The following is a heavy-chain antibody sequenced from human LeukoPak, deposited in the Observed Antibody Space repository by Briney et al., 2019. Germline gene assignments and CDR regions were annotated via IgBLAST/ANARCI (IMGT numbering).Heavy chain of an antibody. Sequence: PGGSLRLSCAASGFTFSRYGMHWARPAPGKGLEWVAVICSDGSNKYYADSVKGPVTISRDNSKNTLYLQMNSLRVEDTAVYYCARLQRYSRGYAIDYWGQGTLVTVSS. CDR3: ARLQRYSRGYAIDY. D-gene: IGHD6-25*01. CDR2: ICSDGSNK. V-gene: IGHV3-33*01. CDR1: GFTFSRYG. J-gene: IGHJ4*02.